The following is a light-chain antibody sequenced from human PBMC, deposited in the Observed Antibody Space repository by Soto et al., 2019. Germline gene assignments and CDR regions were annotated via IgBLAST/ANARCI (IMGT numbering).Light chain of an antibody. CDR1: QSVASNF. Sequence: EIVLTQSPGTLSLSPGERATLSCSASQSVASNFLAWYQQKPGQAPRLLINGVSTRATGFPDRFSGSGYGSDFTLTISRVEPEDFAVYYCQQYGSSPMYTFGQGTKLEIK. CDR3: QQYGSSPMYT. CDR2: GVS. J-gene: IGKJ2*01. V-gene: IGKV3-20*01.